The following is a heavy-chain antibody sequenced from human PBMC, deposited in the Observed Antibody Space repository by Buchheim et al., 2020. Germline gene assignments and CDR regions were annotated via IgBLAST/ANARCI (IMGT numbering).Heavy chain of an antibody. CDR3: ARASYCGGDCYHNWFDP. CDR2: IIPILGIA. D-gene: IGHD2-21*01. V-gene: IGHV1-69*02. Sequence: QVQLVQSGAEVKKPGSSVKVSCKASGGTFSSYTISWLRRAPGQGLEWMGRIIPILGIANYAQKFQGRATITADKSTSTAYMELSSLRSEDTAVYYCARASYCGGDCYHNWFDPWGQGTL. J-gene: IGHJ5*02. CDR1: GGTFSSYT.